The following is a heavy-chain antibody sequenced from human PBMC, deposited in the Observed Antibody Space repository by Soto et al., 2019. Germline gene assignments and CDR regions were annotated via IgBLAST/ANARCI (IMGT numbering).Heavy chain of an antibody. CDR2: ISSSGSTI. J-gene: IGHJ5*02. CDR1: GFTFSDYY. V-gene: IGHV3-11*04. CDR3: ARDRPYYYGSGSSLGGWFDP. D-gene: IGHD3-10*01. Sequence: GGSLRLSCAASGFTFSDYYMSWIRQAPGKGLEWVSYISSSGSTIYYADSVKGRFTISRDNSKNTLYLQMNGLRAEDTAVYYCARDRPYYYGSGSSLGGWFDPWGQGTLVTVSS.